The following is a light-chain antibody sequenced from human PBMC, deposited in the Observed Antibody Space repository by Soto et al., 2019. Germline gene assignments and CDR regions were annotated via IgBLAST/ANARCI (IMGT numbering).Light chain of an antibody. V-gene: IGKV1-39*01. Sequence: IPLPASPGSRSTSACDSSTSTCRASQSISSYLAWYQQKPGKAPKLLIYDASSLQSGVPSRFSGSGSGTEFTLTISSLQPEDFATYYCQQNYSTPLTFGRGTKVDI. CDR1: QSISSY. CDR3: QQNYSTPLT. J-gene: IGKJ4*01. CDR2: DAS.